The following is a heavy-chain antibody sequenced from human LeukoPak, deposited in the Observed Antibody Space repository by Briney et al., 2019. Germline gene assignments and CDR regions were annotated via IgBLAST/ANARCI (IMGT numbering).Heavy chain of an antibody. Sequence: GTSLRLSCAASGFTFDTYAMTWVRQAPGKGLEWVSSISSGGTYIYYAESVRGRSTISRDNTKNFLYLQLSTLRVEDTAVYYCARDRPTGRSRGVVVQWGQGTLVTVSS. V-gene: IGHV3-21*01. J-gene: IGHJ4*02. CDR3: ARDRPTGRSRGVVVQ. CDR2: ISSGGTYI. D-gene: IGHD2-15*01. CDR1: GFTFDTYA.